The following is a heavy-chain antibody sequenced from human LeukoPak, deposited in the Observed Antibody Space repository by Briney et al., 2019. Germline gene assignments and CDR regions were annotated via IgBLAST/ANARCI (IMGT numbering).Heavy chain of an antibody. V-gene: IGHV4-38-2*02. CDR2: IYHSGST. J-gene: IGHJ6*03. CDR3: ARLTDPPGAYYYSYHLDV. CDR1: GYSISSGYY. Sequence: PSETLSLTCSVSGYSISSGYYWGWIRQPPGKGLQWIGSIYHSGSTYYNPSLKSRVTISVDTSKNQFSLKLSPVPAADTAVYYCARLTDPPGAYYYSYHLDVWGKGTTVTISS. D-gene: IGHD3-10*01.